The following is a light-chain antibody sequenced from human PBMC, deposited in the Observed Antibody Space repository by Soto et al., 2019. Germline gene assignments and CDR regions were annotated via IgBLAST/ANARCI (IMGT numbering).Light chain of an antibody. Sequence: QSVLTQPPSMSGAPGQRVTISCTGSSSNIGAGYDVHWYQQLPGTAPKLLIYGNSNRPSGVPDRFSGSKSGTSASLAITGLQAEDEADYYCQSYDSGLGGYVIFGGGTKLTVL. CDR1: SSNIGAGYD. V-gene: IGLV1-40*01. J-gene: IGLJ2*01. CDR2: GNS. CDR3: QSYDSGLGGYVI.